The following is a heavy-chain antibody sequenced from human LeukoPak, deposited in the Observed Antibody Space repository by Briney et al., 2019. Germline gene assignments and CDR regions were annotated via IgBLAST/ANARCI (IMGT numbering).Heavy chain of an antibody. Sequence: GGSLRLSCSASGFTFNRFYLHWVRQAPGKGLEFVSHISSNGATTYYADSVKGRFTISRDNSKNTLYLQMNNLRPEDTAMYYCAKEGSSGWYGDYWGQGTLVTVSS. D-gene: IGHD6-19*01. CDR1: GFTFNRFY. CDR2: ISSNGATT. V-gene: IGHV3-64*04. J-gene: IGHJ4*02. CDR3: AKEGSSGWYGDY.